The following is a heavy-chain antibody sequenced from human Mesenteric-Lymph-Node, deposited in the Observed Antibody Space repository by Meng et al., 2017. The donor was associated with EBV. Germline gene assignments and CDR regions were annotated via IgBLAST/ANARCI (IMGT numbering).Heavy chain of an antibody. J-gene: IGHJ4*02. D-gene: IGHD6-13*01. CDR3: ARKEQQLVHYFDY. CDR2: ISHSGST. Sequence: QVQLQLGGAGLLKPSEALSLTCAVYGGSFSGYYWSWIRQPPGKGLEWIGEISHSGSTNYNPSLKSRVTISVDTSKNQFSLKLSSVTAADTAVYYCARKEQQLVHYFDYWGQGTLVTVSS. CDR1: GGSFSGYY. V-gene: IGHV4-34*01.